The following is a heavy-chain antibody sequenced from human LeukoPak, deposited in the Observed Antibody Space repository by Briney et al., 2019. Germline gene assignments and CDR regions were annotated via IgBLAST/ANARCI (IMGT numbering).Heavy chain of an antibody. J-gene: IGHJ4*02. V-gene: IGHV4-59*08. CDR1: GGSMTGYH. CDR3: ARLGYCDGGHCYSCD. CDR2: VYYTGRT. D-gene: IGHD2-15*01. Sequence: SETLSLTCSVSGGSMTGYHWTWMRQPPGEGLEWIGYVYYTGRTNYNPSLRSRVTISIDASNNQFALRLSSVTAADTAIYYCARLGYCDGGHCYSCDWGQGVLVTVSS.